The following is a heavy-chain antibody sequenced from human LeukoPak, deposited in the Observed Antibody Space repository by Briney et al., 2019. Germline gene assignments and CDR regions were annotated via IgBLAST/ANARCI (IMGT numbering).Heavy chain of an antibody. D-gene: IGHD6-13*01. Sequence: GGTLRLSCAASGFTFSSYGMSWVRQALGKGLEWVSSITGSGGSTYYADSVRGRFTISRDNSKNGLYLQMNSLRPEDTAIYHCAREGFTSSWLYYYYYMDVWDKGTTVTVSS. V-gene: IGHV3-23*01. CDR1: GFTFSSYG. J-gene: IGHJ6*03. CDR3: AREGFTSSWLYYYYYMDV. CDR2: ITGSGGST.